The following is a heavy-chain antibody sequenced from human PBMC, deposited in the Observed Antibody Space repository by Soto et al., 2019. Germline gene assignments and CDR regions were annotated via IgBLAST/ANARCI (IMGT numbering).Heavy chain of an antibody. V-gene: IGHV3-23*01. J-gene: IGHJ3*02. Sequence: ESLRLSSAASGFICSSYDMSWVRQAPGKGLEWVSTILVDGRTFYVDSVKGRFTISRDSSQNTVYLQMNSLTAGDTALYYCAKATATGGGAFDICGQGKMVTVSS. D-gene: IGHD2-8*02. CDR2: ILVDGRT. CDR1: GFICSSYD. CDR3: AKATATGGGAFDI.